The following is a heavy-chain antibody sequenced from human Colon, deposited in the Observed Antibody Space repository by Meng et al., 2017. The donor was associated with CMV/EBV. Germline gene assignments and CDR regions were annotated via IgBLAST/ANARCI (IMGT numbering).Heavy chain of an antibody. CDR3: GRDSMKGGGFDY. CDR2: ILNKPYSYIA. V-gene: IGHV3-72*01. Sequence: GGSLRLSCVASGFIFTDHYMDWFRQAPGKGLEWVGRILNKPYSYIAAYAASVKGRFTISRDDSKNSLFLQMNSLKTEDTAVYYCGRDSMKGGGFDYWGQGSLVTVSS. D-gene: IGHD3-10*01. CDR1: GFIFTDHY. J-gene: IGHJ4*02.